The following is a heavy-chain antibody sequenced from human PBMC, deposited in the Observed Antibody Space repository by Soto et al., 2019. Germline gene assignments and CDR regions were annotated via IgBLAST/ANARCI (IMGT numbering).Heavy chain of an antibody. D-gene: IGHD5-12*01. V-gene: IGHV3-23*01. J-gene: IGHJ6*02. CDR1: GFTFSSYT. Sequence: GGSLRLSCAASGFTFSSYTMSWVRQAPGKGLEWASGVSGTGTRTYYADSVKGRFTISRDNSESTLSLQMNSLREEDTEVYYCEKATNTDLLYGFEFGGHGTTVPVS. CDR2: VSGTGTRT. CDR3: EKATNTDLLYGFEF.